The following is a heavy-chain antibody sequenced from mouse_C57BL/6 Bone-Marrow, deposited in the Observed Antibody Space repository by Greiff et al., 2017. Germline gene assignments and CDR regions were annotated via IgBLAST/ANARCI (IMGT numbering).Heavy chain of an antibody. V-gene: IGHV10-1*01. Sequence: EVQRVESGGGLVQPKGSLKLSCAASGFSFNTYAMNWVRQAPGKGLEWVARIRSKSNNYATYYADSVKDRFTISRDDSESMLYLQMNNLKTEDTAMYYCVRRELPYYGYDWFAYWGQGTLVTVSA. CDR3: VRRELPYYGYDWFAY. CDR2: IRSKSNNYAT. CDR1: GFSFNTYA. D-gene: IGHD2-9*01. J-gene: IGHJ3*01.